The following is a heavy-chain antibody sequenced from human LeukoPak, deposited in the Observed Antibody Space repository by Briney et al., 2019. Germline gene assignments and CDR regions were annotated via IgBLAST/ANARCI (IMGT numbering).Heavy chain of an antibody. Sequence: SVKVSCKASGGTFSSYAISWVRQAPGQGLEWMGAIIPIFGTANYAQKFQGRVTITADESTSTAYMELSSLRSEDTAVYYCARRLLGYCSSTSCYMYYGMDVWGKGTTVTVSS. CDR3: ARRLLGYCSSTSCYMYYGMDV. D-gene: IGHD2-2*02. CDR2: IIPIFGTA. J-gene: IGHJ6*04. CDR1: GGTFSSYA. V-gene: IGHV1-69*13.